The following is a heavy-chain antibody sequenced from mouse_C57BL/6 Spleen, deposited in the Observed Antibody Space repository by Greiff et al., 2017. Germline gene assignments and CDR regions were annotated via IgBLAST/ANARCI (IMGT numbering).Heavy chain of an antibody. D-gene: IGHD1-1*01. J-gene: IGHJ3*01. Sequence: VQLKESGAELVKPGASVKLSCTASGFNIKDYYMHWVKQRTEQGLEWIGRIDPADGETKYAPKFQGKATITADTSSNPASLQLSSLTSEDTAVYCCARYYYGSSYPAWFADWGQGTLVTVSA. CDR3: ARYYYGSSYPAWFAD. CDR2: IDPADGET. CDR1: GFNIKDYY. V-gene: IGHV14-2*01.